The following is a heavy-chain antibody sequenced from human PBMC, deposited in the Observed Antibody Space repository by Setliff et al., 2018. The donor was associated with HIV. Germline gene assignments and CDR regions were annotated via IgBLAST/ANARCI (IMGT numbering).Heavy chain of an antibody. CDR1: GYSFTNFW. V-gene: IGHV5-51*01. Sequence: PGESLKISCMGFGYSFTNFWIAWVRQMPGKGLEWMGIIYPADSDTKYSPSFQGQVTISVDKSSNTAYLQWSSLKASDTAIYYCARLAYGGSYFDHWGHGTLVTVSS. D-gene: IGHD4-17*01. J-gene: IGHJ4*01. CDR2: IYPADSDT. CDR3: ARLAYGGSYFDH.